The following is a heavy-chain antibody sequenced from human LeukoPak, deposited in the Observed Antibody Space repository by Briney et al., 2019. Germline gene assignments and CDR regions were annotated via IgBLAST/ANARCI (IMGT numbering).Heavy chain of an antibody. Sequence: GGSLRLSCAASGFTFSAYSMNWVRQPPGKGLEWVSYISSSASYIYYADSVKDRFTISRDNAKNSLSLQMDSLRADDKTVYYCARDSRQWVEQVPYGWFDYWGQGTLVTVSP. D-gene: IGHD3-10*01. J-gene: IGHJ5*01. CDR3: ARDSRQWVEQVPYGWFDY. CDR1: GFTFSAYS. V-gene: IGHV3-21*06. CDR2: ISSSASYI.